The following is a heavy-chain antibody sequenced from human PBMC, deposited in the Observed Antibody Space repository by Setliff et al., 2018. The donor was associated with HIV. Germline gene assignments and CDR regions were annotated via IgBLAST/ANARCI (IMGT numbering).Heavy chain of an antibody. J-gene: IGHJ6*03. CDR2: INHGGTT. D-gene: IGHD2-15*01. CDR3: ARGRRGGTRGYFYYMDV. Sequence: SETLSLTCAVYGESFSAYSWTWIRQPPGKGLEWIGEINHGGTTNYNPSLKSRLTLSVDTSKNQFSLKLTSVTAADSGVFYCARGRRGGTRGYFYYMDVWGRGTTVTVS. CDR1: GESFSAYS. V-gene: IGHV4-34*01.